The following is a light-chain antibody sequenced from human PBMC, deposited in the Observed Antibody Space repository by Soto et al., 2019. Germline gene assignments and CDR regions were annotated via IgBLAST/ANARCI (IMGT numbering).Light chain of an antibody. J-gene: IGKJ1*01. Sequence: DFRMPQSPSSLSASVGDRVTITCRAGQNIRSYLNWYQQKPGKAPQLLIYATSSLQTGVPSRFSASGSGTDFSLVISDLQPEDSATYYCQQGYSSRWTSGRGTKVEI. CDR3: QQGYSSRWT. CDR2: ATS. CDR1: QNIRSY. V-gene: IGKV1-39*01.